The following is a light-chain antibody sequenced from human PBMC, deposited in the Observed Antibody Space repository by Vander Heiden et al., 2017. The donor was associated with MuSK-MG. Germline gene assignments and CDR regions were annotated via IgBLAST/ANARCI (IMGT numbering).Light chain of an antibody. V-gene: IGKV3-11*01. CDR1: QSVGSY. J-gene: IGKJ1*01. Sequence: EIALTPSPATLSFFPGERATLSSRASQSVGSYLACYPQTPGQAPSLLIYDVSSRAPGIPARFSGRGSATDFTLTISSLEPEDIAVYYCQVRSNWPQTFGQGTKVEIK. CDR3: QVRSNWPQT. CDR2: DVS.